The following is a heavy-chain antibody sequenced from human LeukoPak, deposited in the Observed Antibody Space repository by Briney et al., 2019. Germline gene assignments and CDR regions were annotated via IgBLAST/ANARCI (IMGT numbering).Heavy chain of an antibody. CDR1: GGTFSSYA. CDR3: AGNIVVVPAAIAASGYYYYYMDV. D-gene: IGHD2-2*01. Sequence: GASVKVSCKASGGTFSSYAISWVRQAPGQGLEWMGGIIPIFGTANYAQKFQGRVTITADGSTSTAYMELSSLRSEDTAVYYCAGNIVVVPAAIAASGYYYYYMDVWGKGTTVTVSS. V-gene: IGHV1-69*13. J-gene: IGHJ6*03. CDR2: IIPIFGTA.